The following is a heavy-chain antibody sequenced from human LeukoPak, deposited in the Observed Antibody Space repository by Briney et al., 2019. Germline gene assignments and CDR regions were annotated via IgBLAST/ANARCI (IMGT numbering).Heavy chain of an antibody. V-gene: IGHV5-51*01. CDR1: GYSFTTYW. CDR2: VFPGDSDT. D-gene: IGHD3-22*01. J-gene: IGHJ3*02. CDR3: VRRYDSSGSYPDAFDI. Sequence: GESLKISCKGSGYSFTTYWIGWARQMPGKGLEWMGIVFPGDSDTRYSPSFQGQVTISADKSIPTAYLQWSSLKASDTAMYYCVRRYDSSGSYPDAFDIWGQGTMVTVSS.